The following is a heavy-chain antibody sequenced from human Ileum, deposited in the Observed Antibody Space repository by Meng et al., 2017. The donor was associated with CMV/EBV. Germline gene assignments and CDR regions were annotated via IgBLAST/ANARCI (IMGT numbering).Heavy chain of an antibody. Sequence: FTVSSDYLSCFRQAPGKELELVSVLYNGSSSYYKDSVKGQFTISRDNSKNTLYLQMNSLRAEDTAVYYCARAGGDDYVWGSYRLGDYWGQGTLVTVSS. CDR1: FTVSSDY. V-gene: IGHV3-53*01. CDR2: LYNGSSS. D-gene: IGHD3-16*02. J-gene: IGHJ4*02. CDR3: ARAGGDDYVWGSYRLGDY.